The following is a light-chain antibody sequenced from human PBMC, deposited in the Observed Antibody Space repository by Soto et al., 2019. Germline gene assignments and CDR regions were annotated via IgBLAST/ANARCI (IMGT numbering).Light chain of an antibody. CDR1: QSVSSK. Sequence: ETVMTQSPATLSLSPGERATPSCRASQSVSSKLVWYQQKPGQAPRFLIYGASTRATGIPARFRGSGSGTEFTVTIDSLQSEDFAVYYCQKYNDWPTAFGGGTKV. CDR2: GAS. CDR3: QKYNDWPTA. V-gene: IGKV3-15*01. J-gene: IGKJ4*01.